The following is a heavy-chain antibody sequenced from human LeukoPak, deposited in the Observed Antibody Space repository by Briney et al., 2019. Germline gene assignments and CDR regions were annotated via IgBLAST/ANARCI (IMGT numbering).Heavy chain of an antibody. V-gene: IGHV3-21*01. CDR3: ARESTHSQM. CDR2: ISSISSYI. CDR1: GFTFSSYS. J-gene: IGHJ3*01. Sequence: GGSLRLSCAASGFTFSSYSMNWVRQAPGKGLEWVSSISSISSYIYYEDSVKGRFTISRDNAKNSLYLQLNSLRAEKTAVYYCARESTHSQMWGQGTMVTVSS.